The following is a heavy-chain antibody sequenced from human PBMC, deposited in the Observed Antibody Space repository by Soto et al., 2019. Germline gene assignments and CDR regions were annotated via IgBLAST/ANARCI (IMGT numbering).Heavy chain of an antibody. Sequence: SVKVSCKASGGTFSSYSISWVLQAPGQGLEWMGGIIPIFGTANYAQKFQGRVTITADKSTSTAYMELSSLRSEDTAVYYCASSNLPVAQTQDYYYYYGMDVWGQGTTVTVSS. V-gene: IGHV1-69*06. CDR2: IIPIFGTA. D-gene: IGHD2-15*01. J-gene: IGHJ6*02. CDR3: ASSNLPVAQTQDYYYYYGMDV. CDR1: GGTFSSYS.